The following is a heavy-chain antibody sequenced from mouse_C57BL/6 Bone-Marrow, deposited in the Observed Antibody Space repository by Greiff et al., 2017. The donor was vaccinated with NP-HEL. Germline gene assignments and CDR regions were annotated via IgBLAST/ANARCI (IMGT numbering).Heavy chain of an antibody. J-gene: IGHJ1*03. V-gene: IGHV5-9*01. CDR1: GFTFSSYT. CDR3: ARRFLTFHWYFDV. Sequence: DVMLVESGGGLVKPGGSLKLSCAASGFTFSSYTMSWVRQTPEKRLEWVATISGGGGNTYYPDSVKGRFTISRDNAKNTLYLQMSSLRSEDTALYYCARRFLTFHWYFDVWGTGTTVTVSS. CDR2: ISGGGGNT.